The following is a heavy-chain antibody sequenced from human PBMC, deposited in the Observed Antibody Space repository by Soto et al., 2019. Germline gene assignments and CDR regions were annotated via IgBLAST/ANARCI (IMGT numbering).Heavy chain of an antibody. J-gene: IGHJ4*02. Sequence: LSLTCTVSGGSISSYYWSWIRQPPGKGLEWIGYIYYSGSTNYNPSLKSRVTISVDTSKNQFSLKLSSVTAADTAVYYCARGPLMVRGVIIPSHFDYWGQGTLVTVSS. D-gene: IGHD3-10*01. CDR2: IYYSGST. V-gene: IGHV4-59*01. CDR1: GGSISSYY. CDR3: ARGPLMVRGVIIPSHFDY.